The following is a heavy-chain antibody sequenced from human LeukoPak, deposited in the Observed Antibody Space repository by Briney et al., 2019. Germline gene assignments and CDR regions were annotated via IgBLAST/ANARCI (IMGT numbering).Heavy chain of an antibody. V-gene: IGHV3-21*01. J-gene: IGHJ6*03. CDR2: ISSSSSYI. Sequence: PGGSLRLSCAASGFTFSSYSMNWVRQAPGKGLEWVSSISSSSSYIYYADSVKGRFTISRDNAKNSLYLQMNSLRAEDTAVYYCARYTWLGYYMDVWGEGTTVTVSS. CDR3: ARYTWLGYYMDV. D-gene: IGHD3-10*01. CDR1: GFTFSSYS.